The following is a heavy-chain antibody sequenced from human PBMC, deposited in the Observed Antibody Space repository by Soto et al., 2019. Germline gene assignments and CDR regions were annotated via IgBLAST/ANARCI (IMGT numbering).Heavy chain of an antibody. D-gene: IGHD3-22*01. CDR2: INTGNGNI. Sequence: QVQLVQSGAEVKKPGASMKVSCRTSGYSFTSHFIHWVRQAPGQRLEWMGWINTGNGNIRYSENLEGRVTITRATPASTVYMELSSMISEDTAVYYCARDRYYYYDTSGYYSYWGQGTLVTVSS. CDR1: GYSFTSHF. V-gene: IGHV1-3*04. J-gene: IGHJ4*02. CDR3: ARDRYYYYDTSGYYSY.